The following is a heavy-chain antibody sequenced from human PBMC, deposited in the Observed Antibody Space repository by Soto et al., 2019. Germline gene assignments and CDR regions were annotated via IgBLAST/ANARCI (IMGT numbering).Heavy chain of an antibody. D-gene: IGHD3-3*01. CDR2: IYYSGST. CDR1: GGSISSGGYY. CDR3: ARGTYDFWSGYYEYNWFDP. J-gene: IGHJ5*02. Sequence: PSETLSLTCTVSGGSISSGGYYWSWILHHPGKGLEWIGYIYYSGSTYYNPSLKSRVTISVDTSKNQLSLKLSSVTAADTAVYYCARGTYDFWSGYYEYNWFDPWGQGTLVTVSS. V-gene: IGHV4-31*03.